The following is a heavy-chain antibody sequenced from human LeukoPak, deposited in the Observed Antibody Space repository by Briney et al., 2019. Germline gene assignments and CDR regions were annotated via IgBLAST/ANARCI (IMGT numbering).Heavy chain of an antibody. CDR3: ARSGTSGSRYFDY. D-gene: IGHD3-10*01. CDR1: GYSFSSYW. V-gene: IGHV5-51*01. CDR2: IYPGDSDT. J-gene: IGHJ4*02. Sequence: GESLNISCKGSGYSFSSYWIAWVRQMPGEGLEWIGAIYPGDSDTRYSPSFQGQVTISADRSISTAYLQWSTLKASDTAMYYCARSGTSGSRYFDYWGQGILVTVSS.